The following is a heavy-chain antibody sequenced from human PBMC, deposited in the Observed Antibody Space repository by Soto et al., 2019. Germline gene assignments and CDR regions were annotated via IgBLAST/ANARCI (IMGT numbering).Heavy chain of an antibody. CDR1: RLTFSSYA. CDR2: ISSSGAST. V-gene: IGHV3-23*01. CDR3: AKGPTIFGVVISYSFYYGLDV. J-gene: IGHJ6*02. Sequence: VGSLRLSCAASRLTFSSYAMSWVRQAPGKGLEWVSAISSSGASTYSADSVKGRFTISRDNSKNTLYLQMNSLRAEDTAVYYCAKGPTIFGVVISYSFYYGLDVWGQGTTVTVSS. D-gene: IGHD3-3*01.